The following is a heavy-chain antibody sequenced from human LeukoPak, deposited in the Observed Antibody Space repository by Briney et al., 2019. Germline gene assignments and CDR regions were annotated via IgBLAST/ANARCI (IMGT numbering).Heavy chain of an antibody. D-gene: IGHD5-18*01. J-gene: IGHJ4*02. Sequence: GASVKVSCKASGYPFTGYYLHWVRQAPGQGLEWMGWINPNSGFTNYAQRFQDRVTMTTDTSTSTAYMELRSLRSDDTAVYYCARGGYGPEGDYFDYWGQGTLVTVSS. CDR3: ARGGYGPEGDYFDY. V-gene: IGHV1-2*02. CDR1: GYPFTGYY. CDR2: INPNSGFT.